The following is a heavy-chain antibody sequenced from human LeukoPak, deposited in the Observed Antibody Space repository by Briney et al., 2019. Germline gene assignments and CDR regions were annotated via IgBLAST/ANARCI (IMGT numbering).Heavy chain of an antibody. V-gene: IGHV1-69*05. CDR2: IIPMFGSA. D-gene: IGHD1-26*01. J-gene: IGHJ6*03. CDR1: GGTFNSYS. Sequence: SVKVSCKASGGTFNSYSISWVRQALGQGLEWMGGIIPMFGSANYAQKFQGRVTITTDQSTSTAYMELSSLSSEDTAVYYCARVGRSRGSLPNSYYYMDVWGKGTTVTVSS. CDR3: ARVGRSRGSLPNSYYYMDV.